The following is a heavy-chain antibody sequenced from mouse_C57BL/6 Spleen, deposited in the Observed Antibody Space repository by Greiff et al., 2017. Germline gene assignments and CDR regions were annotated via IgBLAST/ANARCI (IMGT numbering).Heavy chain of an antibody. Sequence: EVQLQESEGGLVQPGSSMKLSCTASGFTFSDYYMAWVRQVPEKGLEWVANINYDGSSTYYLDSLKSRFIISRDNAKNILYLQMSSLKSEDTATYYCARIYDGSWYFDVWGTGTTVTVSS. CDR3: ARIYDGSWYFDV. CDR2: INYDGSST. V-gene: IGHV5-16*01. D-gene: IGHD2-3*01. CDR1: GFTFSDYY. J-gene: IGHJ1*03.